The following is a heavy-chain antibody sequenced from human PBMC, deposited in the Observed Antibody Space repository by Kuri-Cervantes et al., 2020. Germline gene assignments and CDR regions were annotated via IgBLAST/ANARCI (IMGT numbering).Heavy chain of an antibody. V-gene: IGHV3-30-3*01. D-gene: IGHD1-26*01. CDR1: GFTFSNAW. CDR3: ARRWEL. Sequence: GGSLRLSCAASGFTFSNAWMSWVRQAPGKGLEWVAVISYDGSNKYYADSVKGRFTISRDNSKNTLYLQMNSLGAEDTAVYYCARRWELWGQGTLFTVSS. J-gene: IGHJ4*02. CDR2: ISYDGSNK.